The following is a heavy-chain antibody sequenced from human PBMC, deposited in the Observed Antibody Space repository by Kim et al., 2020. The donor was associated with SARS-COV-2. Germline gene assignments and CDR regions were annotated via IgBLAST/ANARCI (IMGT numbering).Heavy chain of an antibody. V-gene: IGHV4-39*01. J-gene: IGHJ4*01. CDR3: ARSLITAIGGVNRFDY. CDR2: LNYGGSN. D-gene: IGHD3-16*01. Sequence: SETLSLTCSVSGASISTTNYYWGWIRQPPVKGLEWIGSLNYGGSNFYNPSLKSRVTISVDMSKNQFSLNLNSLTAADTAVYFCARSLITAIGGVNRFDY. CDR1: GASISTTNYY.